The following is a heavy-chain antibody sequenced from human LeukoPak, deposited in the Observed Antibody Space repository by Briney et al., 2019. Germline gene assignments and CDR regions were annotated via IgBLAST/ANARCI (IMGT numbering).Heavy chain of an antibody. J-gene: IGHJ4*02. CDR2: ISAYNGNT. CDR1: GYTFTSYG. D-gene: IGHD4-17*01. Sequence: VSVKVSCKASGYTFTSYGISWVRQAPGQGLEWMGWISAYNGNTNYAQKLQGRVTMTTDTSTSTAYMELRSLRSDDTAVYYCARDDDYGDYVSPVRFDYWGQGTLVTVSS. CDR3: ARDDDYGDYVSPVRFDY. V-gene: IGHV1-18*01.